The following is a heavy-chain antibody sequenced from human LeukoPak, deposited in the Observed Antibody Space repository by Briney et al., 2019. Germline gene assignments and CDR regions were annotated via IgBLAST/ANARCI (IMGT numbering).Heavy chain of an antibody. CDR3: AKDLPIYVHYAFDI. CDR2: ISWNSGTI. J-gene: IGHJ3*02. V-gene: IGHV3-9*01. D-gene: IGHD2/OR15-2a*01. Sequence: PGRSLRLSCAASGFTFDHHAMHWVRQTPGKGLEWVSGISWNSGTIGYADSVKGRFTISRDNAKNSLYLQMNSLRADDTALYYCAKDLPIYVHYAFDIWGQGTMVTVSS. CDR1: GFTFDHHA.